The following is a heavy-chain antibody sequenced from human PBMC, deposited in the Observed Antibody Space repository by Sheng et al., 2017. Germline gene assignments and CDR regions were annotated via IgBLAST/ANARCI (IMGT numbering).Heavy chain of an antibody. Sequence: QVQLEQSGAAVKKPGSSVRVSCKASGGTFSDYAISWVRQAPGHGLEWMGGIIPIFGTANYAQKFQGRVTITADESTSTAYMELSSLRSEDTAVYYCARALGGTPWDAFDMWGQGTKVTVSS. CDR2: IIPIFGTA. D-gene: IGHD1-26*01. J-gene: IGHJ3*02. V-gene: IGHV1-69*13. CDR3: ARALGGTPWDAFDM. CDR1: GGTFSDYA.